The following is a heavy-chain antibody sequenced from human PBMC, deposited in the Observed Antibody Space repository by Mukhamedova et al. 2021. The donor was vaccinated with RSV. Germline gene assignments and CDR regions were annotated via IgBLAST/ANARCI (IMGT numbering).Heavy chain of an antibody. D-gene: IGHD3-22*01. Sequence: VRQAPGKGLEWISYISSRGTSVYYADSVKGRFTISRDNAKNSLFLQMSSLRGEDTAVYFCARDWLDSYDSSGFYSPSGFEIWG. V-gene: IGHV3-48*03. J-gene: IGHJ3*02. CDR2: ISSRGTSV. CDR3: ARDWLDSYDSSGFYSPSGFEI.